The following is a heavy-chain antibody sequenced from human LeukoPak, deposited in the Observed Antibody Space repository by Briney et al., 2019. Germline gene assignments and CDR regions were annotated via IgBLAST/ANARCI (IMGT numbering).Heavy chain of an antibody. CDR1: GFTFSSYE. CDR3: ARAQGPDRSGPYYYYYGMDV. D-gene: IGHD3-10*01. Sequence: GGSLRLSCAASGFTFSSYEMNWVRQAPGKGLEWVSYISSSGSTIYYADSVKGRFTISRDNAKNSLYLQMNSLRAEDTAVYYCARAQGPDRSGPYYYYYGMDVWGEGTTVTVSS. CDR2: ISSSGSTI. J-gene: IGHJ6*04. V-gene: IGHV3-48*03.